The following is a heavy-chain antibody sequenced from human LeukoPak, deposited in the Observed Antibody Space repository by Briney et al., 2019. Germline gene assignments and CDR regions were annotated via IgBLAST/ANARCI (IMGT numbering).Heavy chain of an antibody. CDR3: ARATAMGDFDY. V-gene: IGHV4-30-2*01. CDR1: GVSISSGGYS. D-gene: IGHD5-18*01. CDR2: IYHSGST. J-gene: IGHJ4*02. Sequence: SRTLSLTCAVSGVSISSGGYSWSWIRQPPGKGLEWIGYIYHSGSTYYNPSLKSRVTISVDRSKNQFSLKLSSVTAADTAVYYCARATAMGDFDYWGQGTLVTVSS.